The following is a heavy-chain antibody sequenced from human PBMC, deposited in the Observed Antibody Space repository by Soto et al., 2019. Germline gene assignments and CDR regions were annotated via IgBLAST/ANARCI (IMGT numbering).Heavy chain of an antibody. J-gene: IGHJ4*02. CDR3: AKEGQQLGGGYFDY. D-gene: IGHD6-13*01. CDR1: RGAFGDYW. Sequence: GGSLRLSCEASRGAFGDYWMHWVRQAPGKGLEWVSAISGSGGSTYYADSVKGRFTISRDNSKNTLYLQMNSLRAEDTAVYYYAKEGQQLGGGYFDYWGQGT. V-gene: IGHV3-23*01. CDR2: ISGSGGST.